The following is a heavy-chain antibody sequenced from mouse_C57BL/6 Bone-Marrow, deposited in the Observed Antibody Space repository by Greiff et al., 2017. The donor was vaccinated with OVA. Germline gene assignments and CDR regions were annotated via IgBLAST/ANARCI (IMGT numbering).Heavy chain of an antibody. J-gene: IGHJ1*03. D-gene: IGHD2-3*01. V-gene: IGHV5-12*01. CDR3: ARHDGYYVADWYFDV. Sequence: EVQRVESGGGLVQPGGSLKLSCAASGFTFSDYYMYWVRQTPEKRLEWVAYISNGGGSTYYPDTVKGRFTISRDNAKNTLYLQMSRLKSEDTAMYYCARHDGYYVADWYFDVWGTGTTVTVSS. CDR2: ISNGGGST. CDR1: GFTFSDYY.